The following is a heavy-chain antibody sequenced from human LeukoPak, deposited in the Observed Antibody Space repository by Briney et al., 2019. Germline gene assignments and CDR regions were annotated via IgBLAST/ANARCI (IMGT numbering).Heavy chain of an antibody. Sequence: SETLSLTCAVYGGSFSSYYWTWIRQPPGKGLEWIGEINHSGSTHYNPSLKSRVTISVDTSKNQFSLKLSSVTAADTAVYYCARGMVRGVMKGPGWFDPWGQGTLVTVSS. CDR3: ARGMVRGVMKGPGWFDP. V-gene: IGHV4-34*01. J-gene: IGHJ5*02. CDR1: GGSFSSYY. D-gene: IGHD3-10*01. CDR2: INHSGST.